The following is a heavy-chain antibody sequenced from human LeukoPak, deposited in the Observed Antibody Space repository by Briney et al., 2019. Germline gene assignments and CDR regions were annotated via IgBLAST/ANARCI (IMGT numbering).Heavy chain of an antibody. D-gene: IGHD1-26*01. V-gene: IGHV3-20*04. Sequence: PGGSLRLSCAASGFTFDDYTMGWVRQAPGKGLEWVSGINWNGGSTGYVDSVKGRVTISRDNSKNTLYLQVNSLRVEDTAVYYCAKDRLGAMMYFDFWGQGTLVTVSS. J-gene: IGHJ4*02. CDR3: AKDRLGAMMYFDF. CDR1: GFTFDDYT. CDR2: INWNGGST.